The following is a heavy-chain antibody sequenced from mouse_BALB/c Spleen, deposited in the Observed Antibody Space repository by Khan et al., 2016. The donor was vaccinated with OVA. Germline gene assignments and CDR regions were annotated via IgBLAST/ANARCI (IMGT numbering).Heavy chain of an antibody. Sequence: QLEESGGGLVQPGGSRKLSCAASGFTFSSFGMHWVRQAPEKGLEWVAYISSGSSTIYYADTVKGRFTFSRDNPKNTLFLQMTSLRSEDTAMYYCARVTLYNGYLDYWGKGTTLTVSS. V-gene: IGHV5-17*02. J-gene: IGHJ2*01. D-gene: IGHD6-1*01. CDR1: GFTFSSFG. CDR3: ARVTLYNGYLDY. CDR2: ISSGSSTI.